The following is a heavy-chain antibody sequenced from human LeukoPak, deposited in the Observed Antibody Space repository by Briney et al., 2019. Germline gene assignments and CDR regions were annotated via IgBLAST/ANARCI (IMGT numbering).Heavy chain of an antibody. CDR3: AKPGYDTSGWFDS. CDR2: ISNSGGRI. CDR1: GFTFSSYA. D-gene: IGHD3-22*01. J-gene: IGHJ5*01. Sequence: HPGGSLRLSCAASGFTFSSYAMSWVRQAPGKGLEWVSDISNSGGRIKYADSVKGRFTISRDNSRNTLFLQMNSLRVDDTAIYYCAKPGYDTSGWFDSWGQGTLVTVSS. V-gene: IGHV3-23*01.